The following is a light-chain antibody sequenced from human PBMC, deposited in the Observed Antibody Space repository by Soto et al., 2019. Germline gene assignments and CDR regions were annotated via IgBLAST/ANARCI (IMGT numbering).Light chain of an antibody. V-gene: IGLV1-44*01. CDR1: TSNIGINS. J-gene: IGLJ1*01. Sequence: QSVLTQPPSASGTPGQRLTISCSGSTSNIGINSVTWFQQLPGTAPKLLIHTNDERPSGVPDRFSGSKSGTSASLAIIGLQSEDEADYSCAVWDDRLTGYVFGTGTKLTVL. CDR2: TND. CDR3: AVWDDRLTGYV.